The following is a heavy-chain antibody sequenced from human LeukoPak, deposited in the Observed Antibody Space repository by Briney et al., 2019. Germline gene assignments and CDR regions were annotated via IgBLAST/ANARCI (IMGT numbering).Heavy chain of an antibody. V-gene: IGHV4-39*01. Sequence: SETLFPTCTVSGGSISSSSYYWGWIRQPPGKGLEWIGSIYYSGSTYYNPSLKSRVTISVDTSKNQFSLKLSSVTAADTAVYYCARRDGFREFWGQGTLVTVSS. CDR2: IYYSGST. CDR3: ARRDGFREF. D-gene: IGHD3-10*01. J-gene: IGHJ4*02. CDR1: GGSISSSSYY.